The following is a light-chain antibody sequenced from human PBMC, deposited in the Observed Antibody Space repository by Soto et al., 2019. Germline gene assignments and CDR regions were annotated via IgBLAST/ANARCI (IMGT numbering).Light chain of an antibody. CDR2: WAS. CDR1: QSVLYSSNNKNY. J-gene: IGKJ5*01. Sequence: IVRTQSPDSLAVSLGERATINCNSTQSVLYSSNNKNYLAWYKQKVGQPPKLLIYWASTRESGVSDRFSGSGSGTDFTLTISSMKAEDVAVYYCQQYYYTVTFGQGTRLEIK. CDR3: QQYYYTVT. V-gene: IGKV4-1*01.